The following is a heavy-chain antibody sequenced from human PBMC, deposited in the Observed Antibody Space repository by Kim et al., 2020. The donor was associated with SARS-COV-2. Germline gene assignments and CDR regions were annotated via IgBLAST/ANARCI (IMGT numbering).Heavy chain of an antibody. CDR2: INSDGTNT. V-gene: IGHV3-74*01. D-gene: IGHD6-13*01. CDR1: GFTLSRFA. CDR3: ARFSHSSSWSYHYLHDGLDI. Sequence: GGSLRLSCAASGFTLSRFAMYWVRQAPGKGLVWVSRINSDGTNTNYADSVKGRFTTSRDNAKNTLYLEMNSLRAEDTAVYYCARFSHSSSWSYHYLHDGLDIWGQGTTVTVSS. J-gene: IGHJ6*02.